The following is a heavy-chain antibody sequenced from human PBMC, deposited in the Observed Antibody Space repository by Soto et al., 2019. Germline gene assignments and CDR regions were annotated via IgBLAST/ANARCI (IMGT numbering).Heavy chain of an antibody. D-gene: IGHD3-10*01. CDR2: IYYSGST. V-gene: IGHV4-30-4*01. J-gene: IGHJ4*02. CDR1: GGSISSGDYY. CDR3: ARVGGFGATTIDY. Sequence: QVQLQESGPGLVKPSQTLSLTCTVSGGSISSGDYYWSWIRQPPGKGLEWIGYIYYSGSTYYNPSLKSRVTLSVDTSKNQFSLKLSSVTAADTAVYYCARVGGFGATTIDYWGQGTLVTVSS.